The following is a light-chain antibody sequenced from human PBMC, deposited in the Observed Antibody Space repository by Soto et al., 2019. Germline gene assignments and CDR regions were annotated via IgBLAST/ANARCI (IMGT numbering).Light chain of an antibody. CDR3: QTWGAGFSVV. CDR2: VNTDGSH. Sequence: QSVLTQSPSASASLGASVKLTCTLSSGHSSYAIAWHQQQPEKGPRYLMKVNTDGSHNKGDGIPDRFSGSSSGAERYLTISSRESEDEADYYCQTWGAGFSVVFGGGTKVTVL. J-gene: IGLJ2*01. V-gene: IGLV4-69*01. CDR1: SGHSSYA.